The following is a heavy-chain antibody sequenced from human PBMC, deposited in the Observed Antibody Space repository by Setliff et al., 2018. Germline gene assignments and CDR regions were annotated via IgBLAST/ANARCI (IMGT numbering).Heavy chain of an antibody. CDR1: GFTFSDYW. CDR2: VDSDGSST. V-gene: IGHV3-74*03. CDR3: AKSGGDHCCPLYHHYYMDV. D-gene: IGHD2-21*02. J-gene: IGHJ6*03. Sequence: PGGSLRLSCAASGFTFSDYWMHWVRQAPGKGLVWVSRVDSDGSSTKYADSVKGRFTISRDNAKNTLYLQMNSLRAEDTAVYYCAKSGGDHCCPLYHHYYMDVWGTGTTVTVSS.